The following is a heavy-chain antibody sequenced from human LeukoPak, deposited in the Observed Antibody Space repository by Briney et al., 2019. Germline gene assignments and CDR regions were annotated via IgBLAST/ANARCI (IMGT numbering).Heavy chain of an antibody. CDR3: AKSQGIRGYYFDY. D-gene: IGHD5-18*01. Sequence: PGGSLRLSCAASGFTFSSYAMSWVRQAPGKGLECVSAISGSGGTTYYADSVKGRFTISRDDSKNTLYLQMNSLRAEDTAVYYCAKSQGIRGYYFDYWGQGTLVTVSS. J-gene: IGHJ4*02. CDR2: ISGSGGTT. V-gene: IGHV3-23*01. CDR1: GFTFSSYA.